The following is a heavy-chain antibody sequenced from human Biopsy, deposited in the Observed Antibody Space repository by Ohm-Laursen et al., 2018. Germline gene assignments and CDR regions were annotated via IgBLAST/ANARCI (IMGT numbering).Heavy chain of an antibody. J-gene: IGHJ2*01. D-gene: IGHD3-22*01. CDR2: VYYTGST. CDR3: ARDRGYYSDRTVPGYFDL. CDR1: GDSISSYY. Sequence: TLSLTWTVSGDSISSYYWSWIRQPPGKGLEWIGYVYYTGSTDYNPSLQSRVTISVDTSKNHFSLRLRSVTPADTAIYYCARDRGYYSDRTVPGYFDLWGRGTLVTVSS. V-gene: IGHV4-59*01.